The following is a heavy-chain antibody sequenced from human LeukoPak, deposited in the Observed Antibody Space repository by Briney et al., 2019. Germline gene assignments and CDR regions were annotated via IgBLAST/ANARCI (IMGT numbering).Heavy chain of an antibody. J-gene: IGHJ4*02. Sequence: GESLKISCKGSGYSFTSYWISWMRQMPGKGLEWMGRIDPSDSYTNYSPSFQGHVAISADKSISTAYLQWSSLKASDTAMYYCARSLVVPAAHWGQGTLVTVSS. CDR1: GYSFTSYW. D-gene: IGHD2-2*01. CDR3: ARSLVVPAAH. V-gene: IGHV5-10-1*01. CDR2: IDPSDSYT.